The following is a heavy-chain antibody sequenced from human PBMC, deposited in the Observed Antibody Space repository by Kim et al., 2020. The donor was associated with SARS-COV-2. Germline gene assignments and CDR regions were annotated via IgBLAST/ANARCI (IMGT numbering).Heavy chain of an antibody. J-gene: IGHJ2*01. V-gene: IGHV3-23*01. CDR2: IFGSGSNT. Sequence: GGSLRLSCEASGFAFSNYAMSWVRQVPGKGLEWVSNIFGSGSNTYHADFVKGRFTISKDNSKNTLYLQMNSLRPDDTAVYYCARHVHTSTCTFFWYFNLWGRGTLVTVSS. CDR3: ARHVHTSTCTFFWYFNL. CDR1: GFAFSNYA. D-gene: IGHD2-2*01.